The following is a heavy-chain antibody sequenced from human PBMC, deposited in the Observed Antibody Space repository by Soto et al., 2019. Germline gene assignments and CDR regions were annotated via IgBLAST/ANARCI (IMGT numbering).Heavy chain of an antibody. Sequence: SVKVSCKASGGTFSSYTISWVRQAPGQGLEWMGRIIPILGTANYAQKFQGRVTITADESTSTAYMELSSLRSEDTAVYYCARDQDLPSSYDFWSGGWFDPWGQGTLVTVSS. CDR1: GGTFSSYT. D-gene: IGHD3-3*01. CDR2: IIPILGTA. CDR3: ARDQDLPSSYDFWSGGWFDP. V-gene: IGHV1-69*08. J-gene: IGHJ5*02.